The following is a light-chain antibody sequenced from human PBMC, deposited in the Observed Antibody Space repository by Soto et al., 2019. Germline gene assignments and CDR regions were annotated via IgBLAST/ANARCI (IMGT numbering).Light chain of an antibody. J-gene: IGKJ4*01. CDR1: QSISSY. CDR3: LQHNSYPLT. V-gene: IGKV1-17*01. Sequence: EIQMTQSPSSLSASVVDRVTITCRASQSISSYLNWYQQKPGKAPKRLIYAASSLQSGVPSRFSGSGSGTEFTLTISSLQPEDFATYYCLQHNSYPLTFGGGAKVDIK. CDR2: AAS.